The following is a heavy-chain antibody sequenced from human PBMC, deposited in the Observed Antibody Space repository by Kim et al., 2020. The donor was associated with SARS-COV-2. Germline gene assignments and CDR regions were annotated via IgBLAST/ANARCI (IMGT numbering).Heavy chain of an antibody. V-gene: IGHV3-64*04. CDR3: ARGGVAENKRPFDY. D-gene: IGHD2-8*02. Sequence: DSLEGRFTISRDNSNNTLFLQRNSLRAEDTAVYYCARGGVAENKRPFDYWGQGTLVTVSS. J-gene: IGHJ4*02.